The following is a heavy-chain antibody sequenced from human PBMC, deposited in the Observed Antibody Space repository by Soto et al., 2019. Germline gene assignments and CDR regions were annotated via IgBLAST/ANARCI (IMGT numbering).Heavy chain of an antibody. D-gene: IGHD3-22*01. V-gene: IGHV3-11*06. CDR2: ISSSSSYT. Sequence: RLSCAASGFTFSDYYMSWIRQAPGKGLEWVSYISSSSSYTNYADSVKGRFTISRDNAKNSLYLQMNSLRAEDTAVYYCARVSAYYYDSSGYVDYWGQGTLVTVSS. CDR1: GFTFSDYY. CDR3: ARVSAYYYDSSGYVDY. J-gene: IGHJ4*02.